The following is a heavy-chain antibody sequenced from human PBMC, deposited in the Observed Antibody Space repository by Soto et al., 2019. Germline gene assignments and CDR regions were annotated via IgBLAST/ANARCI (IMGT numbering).Heavy chain of an antibody. Sequence: ASVKVSCKASGYSFTGHYIHWVRQAPGQGLEWMGWINPNSGGTKYAQKFQGRVTLTRDTSIYTAYMAVSSRKSDDAAMYFCAGVMSYESLLGCFGCWGQGTLVTVSS. CDR1: GYSFTGHY. J-gene: IGHJ4*02. CDR3: AGVMSYESLLGCFGC. D-gene: IGHD3-10*01. V-gene: IGHV1-2*02. CDR2: INPNSGGT.